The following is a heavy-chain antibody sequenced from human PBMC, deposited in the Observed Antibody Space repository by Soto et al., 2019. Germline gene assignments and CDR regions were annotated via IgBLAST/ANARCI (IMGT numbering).Heavy chain of an antibody. D-gene: IGHD3-22*01. CDR2: ISYDGSNK. CDR3: ANNYYDSSGPPDY. V-gene: IGHV3-30*18. CDR1: GFTFSSYG. J-gene: IGHJ4*02. Sequence: QVQLVESGGGVVQPGRSLRLSCAASGFTFSSYGMHWVRQAPGKGLEWVAVISYDGSNKYYADSVKGRFTISRDNSKNTLYLQMNSLRAGDTGGYYCANNYYDSSGPPDYWGQGTLVTVSS.